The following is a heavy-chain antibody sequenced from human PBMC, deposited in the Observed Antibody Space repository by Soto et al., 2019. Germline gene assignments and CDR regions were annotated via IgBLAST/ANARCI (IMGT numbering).Heavy chain of an antibody. J-gene: IGHJ4*02. Sequence: QVQLVESGGGVIQPGRSLRLSCAASGFYLSSAGMHRVRQAPGKGLEWVAVIYYDESDKVYSDSVRGRFTVSKDDSKNTLYLQMTSLRAEDTAMYFCARSRDGYNHGLNSWGQGTLVTVSS. CDR2: IYYDESDK. D-gene: IGHD5-12*01. CDR3: ARSRDGYNHGLNS. CDR1: GFYLSSAG. V-gene: IGHV3-33*01.